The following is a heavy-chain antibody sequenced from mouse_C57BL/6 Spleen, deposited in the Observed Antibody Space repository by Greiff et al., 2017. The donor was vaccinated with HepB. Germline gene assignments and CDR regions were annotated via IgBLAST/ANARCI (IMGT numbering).Heavy chain of an antibody. CDR3: ARHGSSSGYFDY. D-gene: IGHD1-1*01. CDR1: GYTFTSYW. CDR2: IYPGSGST. Sequence: VQLQQSGAELVKPGASVKMSCKASGYTFTSYWITWVKQRPGQGLEWIGDIYPGSGSTNYNEKFKSKATLTVDTSSSTAYMQLSSLTSEDSAVYYCARHGSSSGYFDYWGQGTTLTVSS. J-gene: IGHJ2*01. V-gene: IGHV1-55*01.